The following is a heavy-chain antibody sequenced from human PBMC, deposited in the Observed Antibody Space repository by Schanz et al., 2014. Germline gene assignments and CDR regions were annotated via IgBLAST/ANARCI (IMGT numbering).Heavy chain of an antibody. J-gene: IGHJ1*01. D-gene: IGHD3-10*01. V-gene: IGHV3-11*03. Sequence: GQLLESGGGLIQPGGSLRLSCAASGFTFSDYYMSWIRQAPGKGLEWLSYIATSSSTRHYADSVKGRVTISRDNAKNSVSLQMRRLRVEDTAVYYCASGVHVSSLQKGLQFWGRGTLVIVSS. CDR2: IATSSSTR. CDR3: ASGVHVSSLQKGLQF. CDR1: GFTFSDYY.